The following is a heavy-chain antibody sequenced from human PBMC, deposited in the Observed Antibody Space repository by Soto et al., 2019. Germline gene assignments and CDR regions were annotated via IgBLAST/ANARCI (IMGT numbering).Heavy chain of an antibody. CDR2: TNHSGST. D-gene: IGHD1-7*01. Sequence: QVQLQQWGAGLLKPSETLSLTCAVYGGSFSGYYWSWIRQPPGKGLAWIGETNHSGSTNYNPSLKSRVTISVDTSKNQFALKLSSVTAADTAVYYCARRTTRIVDYWGQGTLVTVSS. CDR1: GGSFSGYY. V-gene: IGHV4-34*01. J-gene: IGHJ4*02. CDR3: ARRTTRIVDY.